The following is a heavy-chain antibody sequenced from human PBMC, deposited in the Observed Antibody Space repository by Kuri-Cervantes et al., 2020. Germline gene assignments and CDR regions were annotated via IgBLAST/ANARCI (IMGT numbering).Heavy chain of an antibody. CDR1: SGSISNYH. V-gene: IGHV4-59*12. CDR2: ISYTGRT. J-gene: IGHJ4*02. Sequence: SETLSLTCTVSSGSISNYHWTWIRQPPGKGLEWIGDISYTGRTNYNPSLKSRVTISIETSKNQFSLKLSSVTAADTAVYYCARTLLWFGEKIDYWGQGTPVTVSS. D-gene: IGHD3-10*01. CDR3: ARTLLWFGEKIDY.